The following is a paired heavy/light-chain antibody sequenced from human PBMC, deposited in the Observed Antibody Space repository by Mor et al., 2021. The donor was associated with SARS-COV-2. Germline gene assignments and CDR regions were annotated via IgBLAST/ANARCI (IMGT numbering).Light chain of an antibody. Sequence: EIVLTQSPATLSLSPGERATLSCRASQNVSSFLVWYQQKPGQAPRLLIYDASNRATGIPARFSGSGSGTDFTLTISSLEPEDFAVYYCQQRGNWPQTFGQGTKLEI. V-gene: IGKV3-11*01. J-gene: IGKJ2*01. CDR1: QNVSSF. CDR3: QQRGNWPQT. CDR2: DAS.
Heavy chain of an antibody. Sequence: QVQLVESGGGVVRPGRSLRLSCVASGFTFSYYDIHWVRQAPGKGLEWVALISYDGSNTYYADSVKGRFTISRDNSKNTVYLQMNSLRAEDTALHYCASRYNMITFGGDPRYDAFDIWGQGTMVTVSS. CDR3: ASRYNMITFGGDPRYDAFDI. J-gene: IGHJ3*02. V-gene: IGHV3-30-3*01. CDR2: ISYDGSNT. CDR1: GFTFSYYD. D-gene: IGHD3-16*01.